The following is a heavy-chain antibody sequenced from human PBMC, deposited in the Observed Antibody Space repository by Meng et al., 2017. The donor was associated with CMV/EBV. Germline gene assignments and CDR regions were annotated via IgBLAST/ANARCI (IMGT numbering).Heavy chain of an antibody. CDR3: ARDQVLYDFWSGYYYYGMDV. CDR2: ISSSGSTI. Sequence: GGSLRLSCAASGFTFSSYEMNWVRQAPGKGLEWVSDISSSGSTIYYADSVKGRFTISRDNAKNSLYLQMKSLRAEDTAVYYCARDQVLYDFWSGYYYYGMDVWGQGTTVTVSS. J-gene: IGHJ6*02. D-gene: IGHD3-3*01. CDR1: GFTFSSYE. V-gene: IGHV3-48*03.